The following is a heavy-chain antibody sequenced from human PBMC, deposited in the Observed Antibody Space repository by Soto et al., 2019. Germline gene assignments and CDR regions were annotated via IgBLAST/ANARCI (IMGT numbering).Heavy chain of an antibody. Sequence: PGGSLRLCCTASGFTFSNYWMSWVRQAPGKGLELVANIKPDGSEKSYVDSVKGRFTISRDNAKNALYLQMNSLRAEDTAVYFCERPHSNYGWWSTHPMHVWCQGTTVTICS. J-gene: IGHJ6*02. D-gene: IGHD3-16*01. CDR3: ERPHSNYGWWSTHPMHV. V-gene: IGHV3-7*01. CDR2: IKPDGSEK. CDR1: GFTFSNYW.